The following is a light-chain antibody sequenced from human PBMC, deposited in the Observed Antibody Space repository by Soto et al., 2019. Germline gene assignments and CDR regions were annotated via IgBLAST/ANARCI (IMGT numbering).Light chain of an antibody. CDR2: DAS. V-gene: IGKV1-33*01. CDR1: QDINNC. J-gene: IGKJ4*01. Sequence: DIQMTQTPSSLSASVGDRVTITCQASQDINNCLNWYHQKPGKAPKLLIYDASNLETGVPSRFSGSGSGTHFTFTINSLQPEDIATYYCQQYDNLPLTFGGGTKVDIK. CDR3: QQYDNLPLT.